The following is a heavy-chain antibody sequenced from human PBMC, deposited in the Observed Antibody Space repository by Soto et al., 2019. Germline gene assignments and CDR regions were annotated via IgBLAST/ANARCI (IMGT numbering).Heavy chain of an antibody. CDR1: GFTFNNYA. D-gene: IGHD2-2*01. V-gene: IGHV3-23*01. CDR3: APRYEDLFDY. Sequence: GGSLRLSCAASGFTFNNYAMSWVRQAPGKGLEWVSSISGSGDNTYYADSVKGRFTISRDNSKKTLYLQMNNLRAEDTAVYYCAPRYEDLFDYWGQGTLVTVSS. J-gene: IGHJ4*02. CDR2: ISGSGDNT.